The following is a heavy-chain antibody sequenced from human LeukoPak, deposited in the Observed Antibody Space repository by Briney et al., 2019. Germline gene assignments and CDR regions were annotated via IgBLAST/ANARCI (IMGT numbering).Heavy chain of an antibody. J-gene: IGHJ4*02. CDR1: GYSFTSYW. CDR2: IYPGDSDT. CDR3: ARRGREMYYDFWERDLFCYFDY. Sequence: GESLKISCKGSGYSFTSYWIGWVRQMPGKGLEWMGIIYPGDSDTRYSPSFQGQVTISADKSISTAYLQWSSLKASDTAMYYCARRGREMYYDFWERDLFCYFDYWGQGTLVTVSS. V-gene: IGHV5-51*01. D-gene: IGHD3-3*01.